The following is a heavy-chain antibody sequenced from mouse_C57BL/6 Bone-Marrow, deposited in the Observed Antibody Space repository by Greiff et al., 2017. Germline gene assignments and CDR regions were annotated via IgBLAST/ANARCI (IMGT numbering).Heavy chain of an antibody. Sequence: QVQLKESGAELARPGASVKMSCKASGYTFTSYTMHWVKQRPGQGLEWIGYINPSSGYTKYNQKFKDKATLTADKSSSTAYMQLSSLTSEDSAVYYCARSGDDYDGVDYWGQGTTLTVSS. CDR1: GYTFTSYT. J-gene: IGHJ2*01. CDR2: INPSSGYT. D-gene: IGHD2-4*01. CDR3: ARSGDDYDGVDY. V-gene: IGHV1-4*01.